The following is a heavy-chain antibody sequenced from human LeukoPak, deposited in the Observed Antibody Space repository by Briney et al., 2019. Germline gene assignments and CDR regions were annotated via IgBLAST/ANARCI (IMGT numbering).Heavy chain of an antibody. V-gene: IGHV3-7*01. Sequence: GGSLRLSCAASGFTFSGYWMSWVRQAPGKGLEWVASIKQDGSEKYYVDSVEGRFTISRDNAKNSLYLQMNSLRAEDTAVYYCARGLAEYNRYFDYWGQGTLVTVSS. CDR1: GFTFSGYW. CDR3: ARGLAEYNRYFDY. CDR2: IKQDGSEK. D-gene: IGHD6-6*01. J-gene: IGHJ4*02.